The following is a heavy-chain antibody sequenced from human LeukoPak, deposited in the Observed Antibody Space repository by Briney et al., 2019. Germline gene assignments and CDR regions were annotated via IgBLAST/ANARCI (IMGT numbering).Heavy chain of an antibody. CDR2: IYYSGST. V-gene: IGHV4-59*01. J-gene: IGHJ5*02. Sequence: SETLSLTCTVSGGSISSYYWSWIRQPPGKGLEWIGYIYYSGSTNYNPSLKSRVTISVDTSKNQFSLKLSSVTAADTAVYFCARLQWLSTPFFDPWGQGTLVTVSS. CDR3: ARLQWLSTPFFDP. CDR1: GGSISSYY. D-gene: IGHD6-19*01.